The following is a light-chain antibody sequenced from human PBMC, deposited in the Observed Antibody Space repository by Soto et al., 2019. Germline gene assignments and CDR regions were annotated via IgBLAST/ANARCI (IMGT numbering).Light chain of an antibody. CDR2: QVS. CDR3: MQASHWPPRYT. Sequence: DVVMTQSPLSLPVTLGQPAYITCRSSQSLVYGDANSFFNWFHQRPGQPPRRLIYQVSNRDSGVPDRFSGSGSATDFTLRISRVGAEDVGVYYCMQASHWPPRYTFGQGTKLEIK. CDR1: QSLVYGDANSF. J-gene: IGKJ2*01. V-gene: IGKV2-30*01.